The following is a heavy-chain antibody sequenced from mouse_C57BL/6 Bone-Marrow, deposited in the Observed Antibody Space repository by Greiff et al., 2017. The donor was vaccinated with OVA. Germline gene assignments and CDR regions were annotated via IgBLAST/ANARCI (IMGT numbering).Heavy chain of an antibody. CDR1: GFNIKDYY. CDR3: ARWNYGPLYY. D-gene: IGHD1-1*02. V-gene: IGHV14-2*01. Sequence: VQLKESGAELVKPGASVKLSCTASGFNIKDYYMHWVKQRPEQGLEWIGRIDPEDGETKNAPKFQGKATITADTSSNTAYLQISSLTSEDTAGYYCARWNYGPLYYGGRGTTLTVSS. CDR2: IDPEDGET. J-gene: IGHJ2*01.